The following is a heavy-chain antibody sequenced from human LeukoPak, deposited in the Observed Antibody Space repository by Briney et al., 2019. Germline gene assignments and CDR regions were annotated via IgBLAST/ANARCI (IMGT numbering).Heavy chain of an antibody. CDR2: ISSSGSTI. Sequence: GGSLRLSCAASGFTFSSYEMNWVRQAPGKGLEWVSYISSSGSTIYYADSVKGRFTISRDNAKNSLYPQMNSLRAEDTAVYYCARGPRTGYCSGGSCYYYYGMDVWGKGTTVTVSS. V-gene: IGHV3-48*03. J-gene: IGHJ6*04. CDR3: ARGPRTGYCSGGSCYYYYGMDV. CDR1: GFTFSSYE. D-gene: IGHD2-15*01.